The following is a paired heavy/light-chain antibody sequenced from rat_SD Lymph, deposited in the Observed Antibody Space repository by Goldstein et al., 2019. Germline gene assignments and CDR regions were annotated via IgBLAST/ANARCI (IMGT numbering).Heavy chain of an antibody. D-gene: IGHD1-6*01. Sequence: QVQLKESGPGLVQPSETLSLTCTVSGFSLTSYSVSWVRQPSGKGPEWMGRMWYDGDTAYNSALKSRLSISRDTSKNQVFLKMNSLQTDDTGTYYCTRDDVYYGLAGWFAYWGQGTLVTVSS. J-gene: IGHJ3*01. CDR2: MWYDGDT. CDR3: TRDDVYYGLAGWFAY. CDR1: GFSLTSYS. V-gene: IGHV2-63*01.
Light chain of an antibody. CDR3: QQASSTPPT. J-gene: IGKJ2-1*01. CDR1: QNIGNW. Sequence: DIQMTQSPASLSASLEEIVTITCQASQNIGNWLAWYQQKPGKSPQLLIYGTTSLADGVPSRFSGSRSGTQYSLKISRLQVEDIGIYYCQQASSTPPTFGAGTKLELK. V-gene: IGKV12S16*01. CDR2: GTT.